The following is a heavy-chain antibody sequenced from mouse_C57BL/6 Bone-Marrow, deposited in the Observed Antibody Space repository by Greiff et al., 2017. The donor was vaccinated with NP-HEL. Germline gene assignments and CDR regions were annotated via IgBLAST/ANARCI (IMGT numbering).Heavy chain of an antibody. Sequence: VQLQQSGAELAKPGASVKLSCKASGYTFTSYWMHWVKQRPGQGLEWIGYINPSSGYTKYNQKFKDKATLTADKNSSTAYMQLNSLTYEDSAVYYCAGEGITTALGFGYWDRGTALTVTA. CDR2: INPSSGYT. D-gene: IGHD1-2*01. V-gene: IGHV1-7*01. CDR3: AGEGITTALGFGY. CDR1: GYTFTSYW. J-gene: IGHJ2*01.